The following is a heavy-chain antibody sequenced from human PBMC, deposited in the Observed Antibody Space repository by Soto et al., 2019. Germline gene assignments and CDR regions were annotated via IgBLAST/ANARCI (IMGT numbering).Heavy chain of an antibody. D-gene: IGHD3-3*01. V-gene: IGHV4-31*03. CDR3: ARAYYDFWSGYFCWFDP. Sequence: QVQLQESGPGLVKPSQTLSLTCTVSGGSISSGGYYWSWIRQHPGKGLEWIGYIYYNGSTYYNPSLKSRVTISVGTSKNKFSLKLSSVTAADTAVDYCARAYYDFWSGYFCWFDPWGQGTLVTVSS. CDR1: GGSISSGGYY. CDR2: IYYNGST. J-gene: IGHJ5*02.